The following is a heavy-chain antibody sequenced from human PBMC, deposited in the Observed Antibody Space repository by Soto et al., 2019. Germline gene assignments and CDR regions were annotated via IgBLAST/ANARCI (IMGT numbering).Heavy chain of an antibody. D-gene: IGHD3-10*01. CDR2: IGKGGDT. CDR3: VRDPAGHGMDV. Sequence: DVQLLESGGDFVQPGGSLRLSCAASGFAFSSYDMQWVRQVTGKGLEWVSSIGKGGDTYYADSVKGRFTISRENAKNSLYLQMTSLRAGDTAVYYCVRDPAGHGMDVWGQGTTVIVS. CDR1: GFAFSSYD. J-gene: IGHJ6*02. V-gene: IGHV3-13*01.